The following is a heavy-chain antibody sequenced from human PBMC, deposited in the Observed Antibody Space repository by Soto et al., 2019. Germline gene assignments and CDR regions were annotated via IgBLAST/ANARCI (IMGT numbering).Heavy chain of an antibody. CDR1: GYTFTSYG. J-gene: IGHJ6*02. CDR3: ARGRITIFGVVINGMDV. Sequence: RASVKVSCKASGYTFTSYGISWVRQAPGQGLEWMGWISAYNGNTNYAQKLQGRVTMTTDTSTSTAYMELRSLRSDDTAVYYCARGRITIFGVVINGMDVWGQGTTVTVSS. V-gene: IGHV1-18*01. CDR2: ISAYNGNT. D-gene: IGHD3-3*01.